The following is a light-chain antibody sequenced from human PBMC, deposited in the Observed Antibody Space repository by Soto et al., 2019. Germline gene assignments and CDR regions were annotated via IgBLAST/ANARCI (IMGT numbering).Light chain of an antibody. CDR2: DNN. V-gene: IGLV1-51*01. CDR3: GTWDSRLNAVV. CDR1: SFNIGSNY. Sequence: QSVLTQPPSVSAAPGQKVTISCSGSSFNIGSNYVSWYQHLPETAPKLLIYDNNERPSGIPDRFSGSKSGTSATLGITGLQTGDEADYYCGTWDSRLNAVVFGGGTKLTVL. J-gene: IGLJ2*01.